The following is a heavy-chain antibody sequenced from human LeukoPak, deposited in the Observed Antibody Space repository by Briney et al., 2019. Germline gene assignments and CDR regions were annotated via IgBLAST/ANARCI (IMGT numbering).Heavy chain of an antibody. CDR3: ARDLPRPGYYDSSGYDGGVDY. D-gene: IGHD3-22*01. CDR1: GGSISSSSYY. J-gene: IGHJ4*02. CDR2: IYYSGST. V-gene: IGHV4-39*07. Sequence: NSSETLSLTCTVSGGSISSSSYYWGWIRQPPGKGLEWIGSIYYSGSTYYNPSPKSRVTISVDTSKNQFFLKLSSVTAADTAVYYCARDLPRPGYYDSSGYDGGVDYWGQGTLVTVSS.